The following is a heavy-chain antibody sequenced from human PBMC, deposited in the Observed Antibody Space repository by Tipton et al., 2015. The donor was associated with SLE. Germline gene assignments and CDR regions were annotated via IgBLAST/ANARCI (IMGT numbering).Heavy chain of an antibody. Sequence: TLSLTCTVSGYSISSGYYWGWIRQPPGKGLEWIGSIYHSGSTFYNPSLKSRVTISVDTSKNQFSLKLSSVTAADTAVYYCARSAGYGSSWAHFDYWGQGTLVTVSS. CDR2: IYHSGST. CDR1: GYSISSGYY. D-gene: IGHD6-13*01. V-gene: IGHV4-38-2*02. J-gene: IGHJ4*02. CDR3: ARSAGYGSSWAHFDY.